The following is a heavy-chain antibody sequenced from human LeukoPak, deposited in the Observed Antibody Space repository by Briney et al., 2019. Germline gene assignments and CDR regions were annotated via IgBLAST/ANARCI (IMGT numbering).Heavy chain of an antibody. V-gene: IGHV3-23*01. CDR1: GFTFSSYG. D-gene: IGHD3-22*01. CDR3: AKEYYYDSSGYLNDY. J-gene: IGHJ4*02. Sequence: PGGSLRLSCAASGFTFSSYGMSWVRQAPGKGLEWVSAISGSGGSTYYADSVKGRFTISRDNSKNTLYLQMNSLRAEDTAVYYCAKEYYYDSSGYLNDYWGQGTLVTVSS. CDR2: ISGSGGST.